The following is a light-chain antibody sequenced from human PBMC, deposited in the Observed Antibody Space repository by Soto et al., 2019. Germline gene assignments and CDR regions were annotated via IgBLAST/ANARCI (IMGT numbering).Light chain of an antibody. CDR1: SSDVGGYKY. J-gene: IGLJ1*01. V-gene: IGLV2-14*01. CDR2: EVS. CDR3: SSYTGSNTRYV. Sequence: QSALTQPASVSGSPGQSITISCTGTSSDVGGYKYVSWYQQHPGETPQLMIYEVSNRPSGVSNRFSGSKSGNTASLTISGLQAEDEADYYCSSYTGSNTRYVFGTGTKLTVL.